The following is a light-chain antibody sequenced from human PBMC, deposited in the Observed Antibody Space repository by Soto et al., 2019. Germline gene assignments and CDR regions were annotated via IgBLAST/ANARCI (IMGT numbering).Light chain of an antibody. CDR1: QGIRSY. Sequence: IQLTQSPSSLSASVVDIVAITCRASQGIRSYLAWYQQKPGEAPKLLISIASILQSGVPSRFSGSGSGTEFTLTISSLQPEDFATYYCQQLKSYPITFGQGTRLEI. CDR2: IAS. V-gene: IGKV1-9*01. J-gene: IGKJ5*01. CDR3: QQLKSYPIT.